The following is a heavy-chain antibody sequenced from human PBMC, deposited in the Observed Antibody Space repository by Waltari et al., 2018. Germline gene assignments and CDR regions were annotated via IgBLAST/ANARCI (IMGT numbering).Heavy chain of an antibody. Sequence: QVQLQESGPGLVKPSETLSLTCAVSGYSISSGYYWGWIRQPPGKGLEWIGSIYHSGGTYYTPSLKSRVTISVDTSKNQFSLKLSSVTAADTAVYYCARVRLLWFRELSDAFDIWGQGTMVTVSS. V-gene: IGHV4-38-2*01. D-gene: IGHD3-10*01. CDR3: ARVRLLWFRELSDAFDI. CDR2: IYHSGGT. CDR1: GYSISSGYY. J-gene: IGHJ3*02.